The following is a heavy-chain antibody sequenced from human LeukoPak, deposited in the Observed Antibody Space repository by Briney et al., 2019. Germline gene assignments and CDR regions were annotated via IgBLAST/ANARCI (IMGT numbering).Heavy chain of an antibody. Sequence: ASVKVSCKASGYTFTNYGISWVRQAPGQGLEWMGWISAYNGDTNYAQKLQGRVTMITDTSTSTVYMELRSLRSDDTALYYCARDFILAGSHDVFDIWGQGTTVTVSS. CDR3: ARDFILAGSHDVFDI. CDR2: ISAYNGDT. CDR1: GYTFTNYG. D-gene: IGHD3-10*01. V-gene: IGHV1-18*01. J-gene: IGHJ3*02.